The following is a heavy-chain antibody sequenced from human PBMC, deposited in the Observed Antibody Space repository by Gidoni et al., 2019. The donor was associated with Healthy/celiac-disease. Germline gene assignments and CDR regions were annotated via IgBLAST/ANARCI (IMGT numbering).Heavy chain of an antibody. V-gene: IGHV3-7*05. CDR3: ARVGAVYGGPYYYGMDV. J-gene: IGHJ6*02. CDR2: IKQDGSEK. Sequence: EVQLVESGGGLVQPGGSLRLSCAASGFTFSSYWMSWVRQAPGKGLEWVANIKQDGSEKYYVDSVKGRFTISRDNAKNSLYLQMNSLRAEDTAVYYCARVGAVYGGPYYYGMDVWGQGTTVTVSS. CDR1: GFTFSSYW. D-gene: IGHD4-17*01.